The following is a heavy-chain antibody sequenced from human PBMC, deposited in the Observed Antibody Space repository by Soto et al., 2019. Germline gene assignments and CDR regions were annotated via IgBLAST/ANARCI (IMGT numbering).Heavy chain of an antibody. CDR2: ISSSSGYI. D-gene: IGHD2-15*01. Sequence: EVQLVESGGGLVKPGGSLRLSCAASGFTFSSYSMNWVRQAPGKGLEWVSSISSSSGYIYYADSVKGRFTISRDNAKNSLYLQMNSLRAEDTAVYYCARDLRNRYCSGGSCYSEDYWGQGTLVTVSS. CDR3: ARDLRNRYCSGGSCYSEDY. J-gene: IGHJ4*02. CDR1: GFTFSSYS. V-gene: IGHV3-21*01.